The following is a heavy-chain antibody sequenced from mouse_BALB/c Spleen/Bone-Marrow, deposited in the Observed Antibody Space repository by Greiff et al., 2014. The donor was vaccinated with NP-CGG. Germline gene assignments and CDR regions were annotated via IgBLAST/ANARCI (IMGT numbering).Heavy chain of an antibody. CDR3: ARGNWDFAY. CDR1: GYTFTDYN. CDR2: IYPYSGGT. J-gene: IGHJ3*01. Sequence: EVHLVESGPELVRPGASVKISCKASGYTFTDYNIYWVKQSHGKSPERIGYIYPYSGGTGYNQKFKSKATLTVDNSSTTAYMELRSLTSEDSAVYYCARGNWDFAYWGQGTLVTVST. D-gene: IGHD4-1*01. V-gene: IGHV1S29*02.